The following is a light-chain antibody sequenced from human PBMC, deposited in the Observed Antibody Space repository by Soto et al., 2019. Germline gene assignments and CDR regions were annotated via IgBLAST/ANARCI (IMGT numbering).Light chain of an antibody. V-gene: IGLV2-14*03. CDR3: NSYTTTSPLYV. Sequence: QSALAQPASVSGFPGQSITISCTGTSNEFGGYDYVSWYQHHPGIAPKLIIYDVSDRPSGVSNRFSGSKSGNTASLTISGLQAEDEAEYYCNSYTTTSPLYVFGSGTKVTVL. CDR2: DVS. J-gene: IGLJ1*01. CDR1: SNEFGGYDY.